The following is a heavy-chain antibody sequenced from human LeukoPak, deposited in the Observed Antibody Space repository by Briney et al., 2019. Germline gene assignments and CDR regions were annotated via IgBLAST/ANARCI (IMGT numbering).Heavy chain of an antibody. V-gene: IGHV3-11*01. CDR1: GFTFSDYY. J-gene: IGHJ3*02. D-gene: IGHD1-26*01. CDR3: ARGGSYLSAFDI. Sequence: SGGSLRLSCAASGFTFSDYYMSWIRQTPGKGLEWVSFIAGSGFPLYYADSVKGRFTISRDNARNSLYLQMNSLRAEDTAVYYCARGGSYLSAFDIWGQGTMVTVSS. CDR2: IAGSGFPL.